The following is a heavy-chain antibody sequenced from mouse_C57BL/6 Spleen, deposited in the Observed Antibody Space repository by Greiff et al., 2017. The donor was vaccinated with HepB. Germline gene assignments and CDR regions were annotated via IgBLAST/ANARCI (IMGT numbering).Heavy chain of an antibody. D-gene: IGHD1-1*01. CDR1: GYTFTDYE. CDR2: IDPETGGT. V-gene: IGHV1-15*01. CDR3: TRLGFTTVVGGAY. Sequence: VQLQQSGAELVRPGASVTLSCKASGYTFTDYEMHWVKQTPVHGLEWIGAIDPETGGTAYNQKFKGKAILTADKSSSTAYMELRRLTSEDSAVYYCTRLGFTTVVGGAYWGQGTLVTVSA. J-gene: IGHJ3*01.